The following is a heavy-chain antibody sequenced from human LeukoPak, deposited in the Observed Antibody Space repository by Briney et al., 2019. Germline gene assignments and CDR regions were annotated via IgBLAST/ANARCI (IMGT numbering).Heavy chain of an antibody. Sequence: PGGSLRLSCAASGFTFSSYGMHWVRQAPGKGLEWVSSISSSSTFKHYADSLKGRFTISRDNARNSLFLQMNSLRAEDTAVYYCARDSSIGYDRVNFDYWGQGTLVTVSS. D-gene: IGHD3-22*01. CDR1: GFTFSSYG. V-gene: IGHV3-21*06. J-gene: IGHJ4*02. CDR3: ARDSSIGYDRVNFDY. CDR2: ISSSSTFK.